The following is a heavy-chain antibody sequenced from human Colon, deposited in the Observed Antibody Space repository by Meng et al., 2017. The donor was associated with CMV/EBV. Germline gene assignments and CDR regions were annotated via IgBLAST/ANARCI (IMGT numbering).Heavy chain of an antibody. CDR2: INWNGGST. V-gene: IGHV3-20*04. CDR3: VKGRAVPGTSYFDY. Sequence: GESLKISCAASGFTFDDYGMSWVRQAPGKGLEWVSGINWNGGSTGYADSVKGRFTISRDNSKNTVYVQMNNLRVEDTAVYYCVKGRAVPGTSYFDYWGQGTLVTVSS. D-gene: IGHD6-19*01. CDR1: GFTFDDYG. J-gene: IGHJ4*02.